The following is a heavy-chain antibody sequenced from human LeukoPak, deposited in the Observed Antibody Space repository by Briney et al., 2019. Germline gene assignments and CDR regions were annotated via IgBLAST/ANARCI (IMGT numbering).Heavy chain of an antibody. V-gene: IGHV3-13*01. Sequence: GGSLRLSCAASGFIFSNYDMHWVRQATGKGLEWVSAIGTAGDSYYPGSVKGRFTISRENVKNSLNLQMNSLRVGDTAVYYCARWGGSPDAFDIWGQGTMVIVSS. CDR3: ARWGGSPDAFDI. CDR2: IGTAGDS. J-gene: IGHJ3*02. D-gene: IGHD1-26*01. CDR1: GFIFSNYD.